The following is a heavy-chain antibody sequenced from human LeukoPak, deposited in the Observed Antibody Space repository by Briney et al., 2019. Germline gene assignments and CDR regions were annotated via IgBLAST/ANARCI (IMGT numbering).Heavy chain of an antibody. V-gene: IGHV3-49*04. Sequence: PGGSLRLSCTASGFTFGDYAMSWVRQAPGKGLEWVGFIRSKAYGGTTEYAASVKGRFTISRDDSKSIAYLQMNSLKTEDTAVYYCTRTILGYYYNSSGYLFDYWGQGALVTVSS. CDR1: GFTFGDYA. CDR3: TRTILGYYYNSSGYLFDY. CDR2: IRSKAYGGTT. D-gene: IGHD3-22*01. J-gene: IGHJ4*02.